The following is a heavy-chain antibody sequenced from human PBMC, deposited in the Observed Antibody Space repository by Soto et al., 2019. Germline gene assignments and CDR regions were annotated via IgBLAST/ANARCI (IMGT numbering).Heavy chain of an antibody. CDR2: IYCSGST. V-gene: IGHV4-39*01. CDR1: GGSISSSSYY. CDR3: ARHGSSGWYGEGVHWFDP. J-gene: IGHJ5*02. Sequence: QLQLQESGPGLVKPSETLSLTCTVSGGSISSSSYYWGWIRQPPGKGLEWIGSIYCSGSTYYNPSLKNRVTISVSTSKNQFSLKLRSMTAADTAGYDGARHGSSGWYGEGVHWFDPWGQGTLVTVSS. D-gene: IGHD6-19*01.